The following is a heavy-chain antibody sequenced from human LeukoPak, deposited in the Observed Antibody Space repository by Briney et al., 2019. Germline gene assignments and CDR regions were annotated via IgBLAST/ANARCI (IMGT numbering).Heavy chain of an antibody. J-gene: IGHJ6*03. CDR3: ARYYYYYYYMDV. Sequence: GGSLRLSCAASGFTFSSYSMNWVRQAPGKGLEWVANIKQDGSEKYYVDSVKGRFTTSRDNAKNSLYLQMNSLRAEDTAVYYCARYYYYYYYMDVWGKGTTVTISS. CDR2: IKQDGSEK. CDR1: GFTFSSYS. V-gene: IGHV3-7*01.